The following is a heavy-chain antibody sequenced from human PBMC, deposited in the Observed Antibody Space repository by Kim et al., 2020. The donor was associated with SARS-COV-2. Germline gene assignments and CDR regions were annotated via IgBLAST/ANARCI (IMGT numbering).Heavy chain of an antibody. CDR1: GFTFGDYP. Sequence: GGSLRLSCAASGFTFGDYPMHWVRLAPGKGLEWISRISWNSRIIDYADSVKGRFTISRDNAKNSLYLQMNSLRVEDTALYYCAKDGDSRDFGAFHIWGQGTMVSVSS. D-gene: IGHD3-22*01. CDR2: ISWNSRII. CDR3: AKDGDSRDFGAFHI. J-gene: IGHJ3*02. V-gene: IGHV3-9*01.